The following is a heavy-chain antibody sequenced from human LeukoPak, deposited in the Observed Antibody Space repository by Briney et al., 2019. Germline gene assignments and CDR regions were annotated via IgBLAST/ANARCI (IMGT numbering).Heavy chain of an antibody. J-gene: IGHJ6*03. Sequence: GGSLRLSCAASGFTFSSYAMSWVRQAPGKGLKWVSTINDNGDGTYYADSVKGRFTISRDNSYNTVSLQMNSLRDEDTGVYYCAKGLRAGVGPYMGYHYYMDVWGKGATVTVSS. V-gene: IGHV3-23*01. CDR2: INDNGDGT. CDR1: GFTFSSYA. D-gene: IGHD3-16*01. CDR3: AKGLRAGVGPYMGYHYYMDV.